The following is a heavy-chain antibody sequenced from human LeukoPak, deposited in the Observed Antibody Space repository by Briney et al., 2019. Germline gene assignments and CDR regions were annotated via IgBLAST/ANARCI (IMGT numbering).Heavy chain of an antibody. CDR1: GFTFNDYY. J-gene: IGHJ4*02. D-gene: IGHD4-23*01. Sequence: GGSLRLSCVASGFTFNDYYMGRIRQAPGKGLEWVSYIGRDGTAIYYADSAKGRFTISRDNTEKSLYLQMNSLRADDSAVYYCARVFPYYGGNSFDYWGQGTLVTVSS. V-gene: IGHV3-11*01. CDR3: ARVFPYYGGNSFDY. CDR2: IGRDGTAI.